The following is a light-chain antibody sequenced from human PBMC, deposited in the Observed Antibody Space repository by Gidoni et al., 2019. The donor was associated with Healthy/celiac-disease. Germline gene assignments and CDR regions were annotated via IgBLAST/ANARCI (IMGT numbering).Light chain of an antibody. Sequence: DIQMTQSPSSLSASVGDRVTIPCRASQSISSYLNWYQQKPGKAPKLLIYAASSLQSGVPSRFSGSGSGTDFTLTISSLQPEDFATYYCQQRGLTFGGGTKVEIK. CDR1: QSISSY. J-gene: IGKJ4*01. CDR3: QQRGLT. V-gene: IGKV1-39*01. CDR2: AAS.